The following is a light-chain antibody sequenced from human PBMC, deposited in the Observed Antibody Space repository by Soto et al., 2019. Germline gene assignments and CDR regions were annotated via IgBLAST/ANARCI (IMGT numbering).Light chain of an antibody. Sequence: EIVLTQSPGTLSLSPGERATLSCRASQSVSRSYLAWYQQKPGQAPRLLIYGASSRATGIPDRFSGSGSGTDLTLTISRLDPEDCAVYYCQQYGGSPWTFGQGTKVEIK. CDR1: QSVSRSY. CDR2: GAS. J-gene: IGKJ1*01. V-gene: IGKV3-20*01. CDR3: QQYGGSPWT.